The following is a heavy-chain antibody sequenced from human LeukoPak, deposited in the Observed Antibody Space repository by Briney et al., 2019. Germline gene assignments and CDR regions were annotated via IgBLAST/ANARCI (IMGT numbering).Heavy chain of an antibody. V-gene: IGHV3-48*01. CDR1: GFTFSSYS. D-gene: IGHD1-26*01. CDR3: ARAFSGSYYSHDAFDI. Sequence: GGSLRLSCAASGFTFSSYSMNWVRQAPGKGLEWVSYISSSSSTIYYADSVKGRFTISRDNAKNSLYLQMNSLRAEDTAVYYCARAFSGSYYSHDAFDIWGQGTMVTVSS. CDR2: ISSSSSTI. J-gene: IGHJ3*02.